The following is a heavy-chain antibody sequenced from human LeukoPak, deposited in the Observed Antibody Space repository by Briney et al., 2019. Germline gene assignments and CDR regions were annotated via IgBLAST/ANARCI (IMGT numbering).Heavy chain of an antibody. CDR1: GGSISRSSYY. Sequence: SETLSLTCIVPGGSISRSSYYGACIRHSPGEGLEWIGTFSSGGSAYYNPSLKSRVTISVDTYKNQFSLKLSSVTAADTAVYYCARDRVGPYYYYMDVWGKGTTVTVSS. J-gene: IGHJ6*03. V-gene: IGHV4-39*07. D-gene: IGHD1-26*01. CDR3: ARDRVGPYYYYMDV. CDR2: FSSGGSA.